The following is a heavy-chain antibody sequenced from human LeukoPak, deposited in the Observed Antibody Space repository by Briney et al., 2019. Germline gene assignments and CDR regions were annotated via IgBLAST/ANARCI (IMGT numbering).Heavy chain of an antibody. CDR3: IRDRDPDYDYVWGSYRYPQYYFDY. J-gene: IGHJ4*02. CDR2: IRSKAYGGTT. Sequence: GGSLRLSCTASGFTFGDYAMSWVRQAPGKGLEWVGFIRSKAYGGTTEYAASVKGRFTISRDGSKSIAYLQMNSLKTEDTAVYYCIRDRDPDYDYVWGSYRYPQYYFDYWGQGTLVTVSS. V-gene: IGHV3-49*04. CDR1: GFTFGDYA. D-gene: IGHD3-16*02.